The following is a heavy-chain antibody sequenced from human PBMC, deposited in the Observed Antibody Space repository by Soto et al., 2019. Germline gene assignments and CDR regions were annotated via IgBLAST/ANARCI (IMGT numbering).Heavy chain of an antibody. V-gene: IGHV1-69*06. CDR1: GGTFSSSA. J-gene: IGHJ6*02. CDR3: ARDGYDSSGYYYNYYYYGMDG. CDR2: IIPILGTA. Sequence: QVQLVQSGAEVKKPGSSVKVSCKASGGTFSSSAISWVRQAPGQGLEWMGGIIPILGTANYAQKFQGRVTITADKATSTAYMELSSLRSEDTAVYYCARDGYDSSGYYYNYYYYGMDGWGQGTTVTVSS. D-gene: IGHD3-22*01.